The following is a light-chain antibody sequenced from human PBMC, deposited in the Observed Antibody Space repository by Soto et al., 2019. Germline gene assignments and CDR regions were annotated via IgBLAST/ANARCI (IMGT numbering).Light chain of an antibody. CDR2: EDS. V-gene: IGLV2-23*01. CDR3: CSDAGSSTYV. J-gene: IGLJ1*01. Sequence: QSALTQSASVSGSPGQSITISCTGTSSDVGNYNLVSWYQQHPGKAPKLMIYEDSKRPSGVSNRFSGSKSGNTASLTISGLQAEDEGDYYCCSDAGSSTYVFGTGTKVTVL. CDR1: SSDVGNYNL.